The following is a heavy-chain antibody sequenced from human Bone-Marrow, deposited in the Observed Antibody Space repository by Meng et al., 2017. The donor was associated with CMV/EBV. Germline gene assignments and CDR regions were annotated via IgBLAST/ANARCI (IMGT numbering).Heavy chain of an antibody. J-gene: IGHJ4*02. Sequence: GESLKISCAASGFTFSSYGMHWVRQAPGKGLEWVAVIWYDGSNKYYADSVKGRFIISRDNSKNTLYLQMNSLRAEDTAVYYCARDSRRGNPGYWGQGTLVTVSS. D-gene: IGHD4-23*01. CDR2: IWYDGSNK. CDR3: ARDSRRGNPGY. CDR1: GFTFSSYG. V-gene: IGHV3-33*01.